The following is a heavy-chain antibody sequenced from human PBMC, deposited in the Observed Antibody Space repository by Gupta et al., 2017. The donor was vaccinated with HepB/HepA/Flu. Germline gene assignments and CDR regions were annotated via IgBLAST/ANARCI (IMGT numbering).Heavy chain of an antibody. CDR3: ARDLGFLEWFDAFDI. V-gene: IGHV3-74*01. D-gene: IGHD3-3*01. CDR2: IPGDGSST. Sequence: EVQLVESGGGLVQPGGSLRLSCAASGFTFSSYWMHWVRTAPGPGLVWVSRIPGDGSSTSYADSVKGRFTISRDNAKNTLYLQRKSLRAEDTAVYYCARDLGFLEWFDAFDIWGKGTRGTVSS. J-gene: IGHJ3*02. CDR1: GFTFSSYW.